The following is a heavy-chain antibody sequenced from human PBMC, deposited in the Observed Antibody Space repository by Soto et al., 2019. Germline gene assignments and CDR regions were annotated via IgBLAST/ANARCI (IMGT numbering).Heavy chain of an antibody. CDR1: GGTSNS. CDR2: IITSLGEA. CDR3: ASEGGLYYIDY. D-gene: IGHD3-16*01. J-gene: IGHJ4*02. Sequence: QVQPVQSGAEVKKPGFSVSVSCKTSGGTSNSVSWVRQAPGQGLEWMGRIITSLGEATYAQKFQGRVTITADRSTNPVYIDLTSLRSEDTAVYFCASEGGLYYIDYWGQGTLVTVSA. V-gene: IGHV1-69*08.